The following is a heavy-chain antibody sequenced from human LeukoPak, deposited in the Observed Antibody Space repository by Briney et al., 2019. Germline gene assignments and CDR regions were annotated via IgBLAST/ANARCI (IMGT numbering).Heavy chain of an antibody. Sequence: GGSLRLSFAASGFTFSSYSMNWVRQAPGKGLEWVSSISSSSSYIYYADSVKGRFTISRDNAKNSLYLQMNSLRAEDTAVYYCASLVATTSMLDYWGQGTLVTVSS. CDR2: ISSSSSYI. D-gene: IGHD5-12*01. CDR1: GFTFSSYS. J-gene: IGHJ4*02. V-gene: IGHV3-21*01. CDR3: ASLVATTSMLDY.